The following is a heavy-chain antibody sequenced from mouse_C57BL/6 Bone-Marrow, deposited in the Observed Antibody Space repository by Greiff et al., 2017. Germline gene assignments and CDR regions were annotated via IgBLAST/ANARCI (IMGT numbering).Heavy chain of an antibody. CDR2: IYPGDGDT. J-gene: IGHJ1*03. V-gene: IGHV1-82*01. CDR1: GYAFRSSW. Sequence: VQLQQSGPELVKPGASVKISCKASGYAFRSSWMNWVKQRPGKGLEWIGRIYPGDGDTNYNGKFKGKATLTADKSSSTAYMQLSSLTSEDSAVYFCSYYGSSHWYFDGWGTGTTVTVSS. CDR3: SYYGSSHWYFDG. D-gene: IGHD1-1*01.